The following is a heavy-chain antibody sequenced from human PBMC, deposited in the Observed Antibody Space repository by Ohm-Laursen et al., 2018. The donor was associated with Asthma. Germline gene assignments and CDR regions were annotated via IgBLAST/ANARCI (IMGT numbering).Heavy chain of an antibody. Sequence: SLRLSCAASGFTFGDYAMHWVRQRPGKGLEWVSGIRWNSDSTGYVDSVKGRFTISRDNAKNSLYLQMNSLRAEDTALYYCVKTYGDFGDYYYSAMDVWGQGTTGTVSS. J-gene: IGHJ6*02. CDR2: IRWNSDST. CDR3: VKTYGDFGDYYYSAMDV. V-gene: IGHV3-9*01. D-gene: IGHD4-17*01. CDR1: GFTFGDYA.